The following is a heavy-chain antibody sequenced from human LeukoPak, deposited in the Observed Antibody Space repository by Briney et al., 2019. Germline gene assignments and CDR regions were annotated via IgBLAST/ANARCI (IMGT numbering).Heavy chain of an antibody. J-gene: IGHJ4*02. CDR1: GGTFSSYA. D-gene: IGHD6-13*01. CDR3: ARTPIPLYSSSLGLPPPYYYFDY. V-gene: IGHV1-69*13. CDR2: IIPICGTA. Sequence: ASVKVSCKASGGTFSSYAISWVRQAPGQGLEWMGGIIPICGTANYAQKFQGRVTITADESTSTAYMELSSLRSEDTAVYYCARTPIPLYSSSLGLPPPYYYFDYWGQGTLVTVSS.